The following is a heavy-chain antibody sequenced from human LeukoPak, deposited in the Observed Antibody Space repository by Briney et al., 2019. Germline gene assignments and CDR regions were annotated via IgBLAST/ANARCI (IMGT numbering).Heavy chain of an antibody. J-gene: IGHJ6*03. CDR2: IKQDGSEK. V-gene: IGHV3-7*01. D-gene: IGHD6-6*01. CDR1: GFTLSSYW. Sequence: GGSLRLSCAASGFTLSSYWMSWVRRAAGKGLEWGGNIKQDGSEKYYVDSVKGRFTISRDNAKNSLNLQMNSLIAEDTAVYYCVRDEGPGSSSYYYYMDVWGKGTTVTVSS. CDR3: VRDEGPGSSSYYYYMDV.